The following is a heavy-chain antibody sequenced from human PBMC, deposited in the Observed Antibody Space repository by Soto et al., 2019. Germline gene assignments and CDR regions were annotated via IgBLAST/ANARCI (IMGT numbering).Heavy chain of an antibody. CDR3: ARDKEGWFGEISG. D-gene: IGHD3-10*01. CDR2: ISSSSSYI. Sequence: EVQLVESGGGLVKPGGSLRLSCAASGFTFSSYSMNWVRQAPGKGLEWVSSISSSSSYIYYADSVKGRFTISRDNAKNSLYLQMNSLRAEDTAVYYCARDKEGWFGEISGWGQGTLVTVSS. J-gene: IGHJ4*02. V-gene: IGHV3-21*01. CDR1: GFTFSSYS.